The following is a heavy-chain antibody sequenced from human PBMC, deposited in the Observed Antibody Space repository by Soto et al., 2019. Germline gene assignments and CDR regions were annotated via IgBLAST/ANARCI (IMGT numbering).Heavy chain of an antibody. V-gene: IGHV4-30-4*01. D-gene: IGHD3-9*01. CDR3: ARDHYVYDILTGYGYYYGMDV. CDR2: IYYSGST. CDR1: GGSISSGDYY. Sequence: SETLSLTCTVSGGSISSGDYYWSWIRQPPGKGLEWIGYIYYSGSTYYKTSLKSRVTISVDTSKNQISLKLSSVTAADTAVYYCARDHYVYDILTGYGYYYGMDVWGQGTTVTVSS. J-gene: IGHJ6*02.